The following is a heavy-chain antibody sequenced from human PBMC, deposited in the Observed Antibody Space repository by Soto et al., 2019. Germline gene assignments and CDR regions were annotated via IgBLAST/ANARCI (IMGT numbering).Heavy chain of an antibody. CDR2: IDGGGDNT. J-gene: IGHJ5*02. D-gene: IGHD1-1*01. CDR1: EFTFKNYA. CDR3: ARTPSVTWSDQ. V-gene: IGHV3-23*01. Sequence: HPGGSLRLSCTASEFTFKNYAMSWVRQAPGRGLEWVSTIDGGGDNTYYADSVKGRFAISRDNSKNTLYLQMNSLRAADTAVYYCARTPSVTWSDQWGQGTLVTVSS.